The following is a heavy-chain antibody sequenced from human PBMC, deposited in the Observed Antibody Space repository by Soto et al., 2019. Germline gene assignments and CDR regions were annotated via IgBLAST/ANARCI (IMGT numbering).Heavy chain of an antibody. J-gene: IGHJ4*02. D-gene: IGHD3-3*01. CDR3: ARGGVSTRTFDY. CDR2: IYPSDSAT. Sequence: GESLKISCKGSGYNFAGYWIAWVRQMPGKGLELMGIIYPSDSATRYRPSFQGQVTISADKSISSAYLKWSSLRASDTAMYYCARGGVSTRTFDYWGQATPLTVXS. V-gene: IGHV5-51*01. CDR1: GYNFAGYW.